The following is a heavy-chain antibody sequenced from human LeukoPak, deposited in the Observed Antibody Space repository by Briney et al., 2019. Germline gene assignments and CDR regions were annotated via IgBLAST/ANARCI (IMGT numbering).Heavy chain of an antibody. J-gene: IGHJ4*02. CDR2: ISWNSGSI. CDR3: AKDIGWGYYHSSGSFDY. D-gene: IGHD3-22*01. Sequence: PGGSLRLSCAASGFTFDDYAMHWVRQAPGKGLEWVSGISWNSGSIGYADSVKGRFTISRDNAKNSLYLQMNSLRAEDTALYYCAKDIGWGYYHSSGSFDYWGQGTLVTVSS. V-gene: IGHV3-9*01. CDR1: GFTFDDYA.